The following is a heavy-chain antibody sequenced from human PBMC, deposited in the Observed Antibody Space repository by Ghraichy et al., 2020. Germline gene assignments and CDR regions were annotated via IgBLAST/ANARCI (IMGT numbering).Heavy chain of an antibody. CDR2: IYYSGST. D-gene: IGHD6-13*01. J-gene: IGHJ2*01. V-gene: IGHV4-39*01. CDR1: GGSISSSSYY. CDR3: ARQLAALKIGWYFDL. Sequence: SETLSLTCTVSGGSISSSSYYWGWIRQPPGKGLEWIGSIYYSGSTYYNPSLKSRVTISVDTSKNQFSLKLSSVTAADTAVYYCARQLAALKIGWYFDLWGRGTLVTVSS.